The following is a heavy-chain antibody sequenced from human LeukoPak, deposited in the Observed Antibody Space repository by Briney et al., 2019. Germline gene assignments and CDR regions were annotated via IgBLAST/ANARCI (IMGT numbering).Heavy chain of an antibody. CDR3: ARESRYSSGWYSVYVDY. J-gene: IGHJ4*02. CDR2: IKQDGSEK. Sequence: GGSLRLSCAASGFTFSSYWMSWVRQAPGKGLEWVANIKQDGSEKYYVDSVKGRFTISRDNAKNSLYLQMNSLRAEDTAVYYCARESRYSSGWYSVYVDYWGRGTLVTVSS. D-gene: IGHD6-19*01. CDR1: GFTFSSYW. V-gene: IGHV3-7*01.